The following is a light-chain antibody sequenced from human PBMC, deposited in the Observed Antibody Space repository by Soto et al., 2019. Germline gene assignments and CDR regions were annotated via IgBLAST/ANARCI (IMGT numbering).Light chain of an antibody. Sequence: QAVVTQSPSVSGAPGQRVTISCTGSSSNIGAGYDVHWYQQLPGTAPKLLIYGNSNRPSGVPDRFSGSKSGTSAYLAITGLQAEDEADYYCQSYDSSLSGFVFGTGTKLTVL. V-gene: IGLV1-40*01. CDR2: GNS. CDR1: SSNIGAGYD. J-gene: IGLJ1*01. CDR3: QSYDSSLSGFV.